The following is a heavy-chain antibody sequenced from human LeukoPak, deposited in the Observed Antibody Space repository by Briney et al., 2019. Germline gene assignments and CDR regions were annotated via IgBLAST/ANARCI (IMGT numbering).Heavy chain of an antibody. CDR1: GGSFSGYY. V-gene: IGHV4-34*01. Sequence: SETLSLTCAVYGGSFSGYYWSWVRQPPGKGLEWVGEINHSGSTNYNPSLKSRVPISVDTSKNQFSLKLISVTAADTAVYYCARAPTTVTTKGLGYYYYYGMDVWGKGTTVTVSS. CDR2: INHSGST. D-gene: IGHD4-17*01. CDR3: ARAPTTVTTKGLGYYYYYGMDV. J-gene: IGHJ6*04.